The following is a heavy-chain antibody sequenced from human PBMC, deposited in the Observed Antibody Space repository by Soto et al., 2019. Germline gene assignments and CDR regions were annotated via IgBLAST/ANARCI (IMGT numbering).Heavy chain of an antibody. CDR2: VYHTGST. CDR1: GGSISSTNW. CDR3: ATLPPRIVVVVLPIPS. D-gene: IGHD2-15*01. J-gene: IGHJ4*02. V-gene: IGHV4-4*02. Sequence: QVQLQQSGPRLARPSGTLSLTCVVSGGSISSTNWWTWVRQTPGKGLEWIGEVYHTGSTKYNPSLTNRVTIPLDKSNNHSTLNLKSATAADTAVYYCATLPPRIVVVVLPIPSWGQGTLVTVSS.